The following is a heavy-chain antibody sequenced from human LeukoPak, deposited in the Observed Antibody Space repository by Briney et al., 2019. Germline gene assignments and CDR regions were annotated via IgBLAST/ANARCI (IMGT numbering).Heavy chain of an antibody. V-gene: IGHV1-2*02. D-gene: IGHD4-23*01. CDR3: ARDYKPKTTVAHWYFDL. CDR2: INPNRGGT. Sequence: ASVKVSCKASGYTFTGYYMHWVRQAPGQGLEWMGWINPNRGGTDYAQKFQGRVTMTRDTSISTAYMELSRLRSDDTAVYYCARDYKPKTTVAHWYFDLWGRGTLVTVSS. CDR1: GYTFTGYY. J-gene: IGHJ2*01.